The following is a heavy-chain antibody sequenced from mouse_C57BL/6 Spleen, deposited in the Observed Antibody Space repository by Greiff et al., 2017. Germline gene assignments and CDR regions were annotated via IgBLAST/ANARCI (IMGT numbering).Heavy chain of an antibody. J-gene: IGHJ3*01. D-gene: IGHD2-3*01. Sequence: VQLQQSGAELVRPGTSVKMSCKASGYTFTNYWIGWAKQRPGHGLEWIGDIYPGGGYTNYNEKFKGKATLTADKSSSTAYMQFSSLTSEDSAIYYCARGGVYDGYYGWFAYWGQGTLVTVSA. CDR2: IYPGGGYT. V-gene: IGHV1-63*01. CDR3: ARGGVYDGYYGWFAY. CDR1: GYTFTNYW.